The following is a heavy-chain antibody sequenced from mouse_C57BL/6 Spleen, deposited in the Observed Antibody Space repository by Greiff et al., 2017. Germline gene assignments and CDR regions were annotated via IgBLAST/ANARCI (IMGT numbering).Heavy chain of an antibody. CDR2: INPNNGGT. CDR3: ARRGIYYYGSSYEDYFDY. Sequence: VQLQQSGPELVKPGASVKISCKASGYTFTDYYMNWVKQSHGKSLEWIGDINPNNGGTSYNQKFKGKATLTVDKSSSTAYMELRSLTSEDSAVYYCARRGIYYYGSSYEDYFDYGGQGTTLTVSS. D-gene: IGHD1-1*01. J-gene: IGHJ2*01. CDR1: GYTFTDYY. V-gene: IGHV1-26*01.